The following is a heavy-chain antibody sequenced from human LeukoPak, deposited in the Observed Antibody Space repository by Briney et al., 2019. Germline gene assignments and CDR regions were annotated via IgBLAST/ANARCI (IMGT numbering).Heavy chain of an antibody. CDR3: SRHSGTTFDN. D-gene: IGHD1-26*01. J-gene: IGHJ4*02. Sequence: PGGSLRLSCAASGFSFSSYWMTWVRQAPGKGLEWVANIKLDGSEKYYVDSVEGRFTISRDNAKNSLYLQMNSLRAEDTAVYYCSRHSGTTFDNWGQGTLVTVSS. V-gene: IGHV3-7*04. CDR2: IKLDGSEK. CDR1: GFSFSSYW.